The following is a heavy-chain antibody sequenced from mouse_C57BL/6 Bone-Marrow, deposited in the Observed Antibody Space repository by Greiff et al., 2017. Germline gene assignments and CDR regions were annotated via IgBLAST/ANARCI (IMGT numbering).Heavy chain of an antibody. CDR2: IDPNSGGT. J-gene: IGHJ4*01. CDR3: ARDYGSSYRDYYAMDY. CDR1: GYTFTSYW. V-gene: IGHV1-72*01. D-gene: IGHD1-1*01. Sequence: QVQLQQPGAELVKPGASVKLSCKASGYTFTSYWMHWVKQRPGRGLEWIGRIDPNSGGTKYNEKFKSKATLTVDKPSSTAYMQLSSLTSEDSAVYYCARDYGSSYRDYYAMDYWGQGTSVTVSS.